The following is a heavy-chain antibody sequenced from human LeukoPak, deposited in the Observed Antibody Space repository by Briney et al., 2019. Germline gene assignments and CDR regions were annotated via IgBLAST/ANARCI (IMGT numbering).Heavy chain of an antibody. J-gene: IGHJ4*02. D-gene: IGHD1-26*01. CDR1: GYTLTELS. Sequence: GASVKVSCKVSGYTLTELSMHWVRQAPGKGLEWMGGFDPEDGETIYAQKFQGSVTMTEDTSTDTAYMELSSLRSEDTAVYYCATAFSSGSYPPFDYWGQGTLVTVSS. V-gene: IGHV1-24*01. CDR3: ATAFSSGSYPPFDY. CDR2: FDPEDGET.